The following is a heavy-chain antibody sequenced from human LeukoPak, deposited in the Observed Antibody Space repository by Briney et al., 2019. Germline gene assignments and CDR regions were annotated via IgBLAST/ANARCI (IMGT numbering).Heavy chain of an antibody. CDR3: ARAGRITMVRGVNQNSYYFDY. Sequence: SVKVSCKASGGTFSSYAISWVRQAPGQGLEWMGRIIPILGIANYAQKFQGRVTITADKSTSTAYMELSSLRFEDTAVYYCARAGRITMVRGVNQNSYYFDYWGQGTLVTVSS. CDR2: IIPILGIA. CDR1: GGTFSSYA. V-gene: IGHV1-69*04. D-gene: IGHD3-10*01. J-gene: IGHJ4*02.